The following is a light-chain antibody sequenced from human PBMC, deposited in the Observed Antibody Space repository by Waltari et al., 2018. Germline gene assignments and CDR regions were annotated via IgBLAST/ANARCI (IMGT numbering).Light chain of an antibody. V-gene: IGLV3-19*01. CDR1: SLRTSY. CDR2: CKD. Sequence: SSELIQDPAVSVPLGQTVRFTCQGDSLRTSYASWYQLKPGQAPLLVIYCKDKRPSGIPDRISGYSSGTTSSLTITGAQAEDEADYYCSSRNGRANQVVFAGGTKVTVL. CDR3: SSRNGRANQVV. J-gene: IGLJ3*02.